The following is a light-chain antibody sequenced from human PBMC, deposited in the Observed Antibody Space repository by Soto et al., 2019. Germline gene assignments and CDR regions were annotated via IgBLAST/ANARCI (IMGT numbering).Light chain of an antibody. CDR2: GAS. CDR1: QSVSSSD. CDR3: QQYGYSPQ. J-gene: IGKJ1*01. Sequence: EVVLTQSPGTLSLSPGERATLSCRASQSVSSSDLAWYQQKPGQAPRLLISGASGRATGIPDRFSASGSGTDFTLTISRLEPEDFAFYYCQQYGYSPQFGQGTKVDIK. V-gene: IGKV3-20*01.